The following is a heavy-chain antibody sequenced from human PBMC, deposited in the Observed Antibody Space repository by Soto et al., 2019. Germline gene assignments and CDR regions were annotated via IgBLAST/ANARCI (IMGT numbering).Heavy chain of an antibody. J-gene: IGHJ6*02. CDR1: GGSFSGYY. CDR2: INHSGST. V-gene: IGHV4-34*01. D-gene: IGHD6-13*01. Sequence: SETLSLTCAVYGGSFSGYYWSWIRQPPGKGLEWIGEINHSGSTNYNPSLKSRVTISVDTSKNQFSLKLSSVTAADTAVYYCARLRSGIAAAGTQHYYYYGMDVWGQGTAVTVSS. CDR3: ARLRSGIAAAGTQHYYYYGMDV.